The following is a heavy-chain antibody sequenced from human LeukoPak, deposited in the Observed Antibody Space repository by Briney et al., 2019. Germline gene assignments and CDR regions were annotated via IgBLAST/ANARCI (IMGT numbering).Heavy chain of an antibody. J-gene: IGHJ4*02. CDR1: GYSFTSYW. D-gene: IGHD2-15*01. Sequence: GESLKISCKGSGYSFTSYWIGWVRQMPGKGLEWMGTIYPSDSDTRYSPSFQGQVTISADKSISTAYLQWSSLTASDTAMYYCATASYCSGGSCYFDYWGQGTLVTVSS. V-gene: IGHV5-51*01. CDR3: ATASYCSGGSCYFDY. CDR2: IYPSDSDT.